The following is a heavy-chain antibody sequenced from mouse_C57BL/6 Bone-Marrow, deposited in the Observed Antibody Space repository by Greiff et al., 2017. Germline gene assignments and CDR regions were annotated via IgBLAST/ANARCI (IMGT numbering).Heavy chain of an antibody. CDR1: GFNIKNTY. J-gene: IGHJ1*03. CDR3: ARREWLPSYLYFDV. D-gene: IGHD2-2*01. Sequence: VQLLQSVAELVRPGASVKLSCTASGFNIKNTYMHWVKQRPEQGLEWIGRIDPANGNTKDAPKFQGKATITADTSSNTAYLQLSNLTTEDPTIYDCARREWLPSYLYFDVWGTGTTVTVAS. CDR2: IDPANGNT. V-gene: IGHV14-3*01.